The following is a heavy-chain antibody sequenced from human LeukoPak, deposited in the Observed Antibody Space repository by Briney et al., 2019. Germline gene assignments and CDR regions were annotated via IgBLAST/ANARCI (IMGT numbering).Heavy chain of an antibody. CDR1: GVSISSGGYS. V-gene: IGHV4-30-2*01. D-gene: IGHD4-17*01. CDR3: ARAPTPYTVTTGYYYYGMDV. CDR2: IYHSGST. J-gene: IGHJ6*02. Sequence: NPSQTLSLTCAVSGVSISSGGYSWSWIRQPPGKGLEWIGYIYHSGSTYYNPSLKSRVTISVDRSKNQFFLKLSSVTAADTAVYYCARAPTPYTVTTGYYYYGMDVWGQGTTVTVSS.